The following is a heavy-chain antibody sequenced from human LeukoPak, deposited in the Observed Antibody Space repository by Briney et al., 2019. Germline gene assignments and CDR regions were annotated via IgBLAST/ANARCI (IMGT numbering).Heavy chain of an antibody. CDR1: GFTFSSYA. J-gene: IGHJ4*02. CDR3: EGYDSSGYLAFEY. V-gene: IGHV3-23*01. CDR2: ISGSGVST. D-gene: IGHD3-22*01. Sequence: GGSLRLSCAASGFTFSSYAMSWVRQAPGKGLEWVSAISGSGVSTYYPDPVKGRFTISRDNSKNTLYLQMNSLRAEDTAVYYCEGYDSSGYLAFEYWGQGTLVTVSS.